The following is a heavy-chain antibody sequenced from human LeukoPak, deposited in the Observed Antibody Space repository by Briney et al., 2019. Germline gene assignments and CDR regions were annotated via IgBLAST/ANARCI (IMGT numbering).Heavy chain of an antibody. CDR2: INPNGGGT. Sequence: GASVKVSCKASGYTFTGYYMHWVRQAPRQGLEWMGWINPNGGGTNYAQKFLGRVTMTRDMSISTGYMELSSLRSDDTAVYYCVRESTGDLSFDHWGQGTLVTVSS. V-gene: IGHV1-2*02. D-gene: IGHD3-10*01. J-gene: IGHJ4*02. CDR3: VRESTGDLSFDH. CDR1: GYTFTGYY.